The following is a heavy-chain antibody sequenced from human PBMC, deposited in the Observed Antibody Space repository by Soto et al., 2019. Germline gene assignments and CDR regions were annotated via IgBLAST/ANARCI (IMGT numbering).Heavy chain of an antibody. CDR2: MNPNSGNT. CDR3: AREKGRGKLDY. D-gene: IGHD1-1*01. J-gene: IGHJ4*02. V-gene: IGHV1-8*01. CDR1: GYTFTSYD. Sequence: QVQLVQSGAEVKKPGASVKVSCKASGYTFTSYDINWVRQATGQGLEWMGWMNPNSGNTGYAQKFQGRVTMTRNTSIRTAYMERRSLSSGVTAVYYCAREKGRGKLDYWGQGTLVTVSS.